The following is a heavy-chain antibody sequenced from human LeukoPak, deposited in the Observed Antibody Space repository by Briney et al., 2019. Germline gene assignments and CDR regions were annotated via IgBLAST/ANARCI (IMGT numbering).Heavy chain of an antibody. D-gene: IGHD6-13*01. J-gene: IGHJ4*02. V-gene: IGHV1-2*02. CDR3: ASSSSSWYFSYFDY. Sequence: GASVKVSCKASGYTFTGYYMHWVRQAPGQGLEWMGWINPNSGGTNYAQKFQGRVTMTRDTSISTAYMELSRLRSDDTAVYYCASSSSSWYFSYFDYWGQGTLVTVSS. CDR2: INPNSGGT. CDR1: GYTFTGYY.